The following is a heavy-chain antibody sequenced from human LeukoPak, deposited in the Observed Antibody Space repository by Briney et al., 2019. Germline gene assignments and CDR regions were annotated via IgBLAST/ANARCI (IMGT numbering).Heavy chain of an antibody. Sequence: SEALSLTCTVSGGPISSYYWSWIRQPPGKGLEWIGYIYYSGSTNYNPSLKSRVTISVDTSKNQFSLKLSSVTAADTAVYYCARQDTVTYFDYWGQGTLVTVSS. D-gene: IGHD4-17*01. CDR1: GGPISSYY. CDR3: ARQDTVTYFDY. J-gene: IGHJ4*02. V-gene: IGHV4-59*08. CDR2: IYYSGST.